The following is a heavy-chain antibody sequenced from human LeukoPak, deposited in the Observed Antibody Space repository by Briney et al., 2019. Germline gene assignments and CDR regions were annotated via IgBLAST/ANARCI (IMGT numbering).Heavy chain of an antibody. D-gene: IGHD3-22*01. Sequence: GGSLRLSCAASGYTFTTYWIRWVRQAPGKGLVWVSLINSDGSNTGYADSVKGRFTISRDNAKNSLYLQMNSLRAEDTAVYYCASGYDRVGWGAFDIWGQGTMVTVSS. CDR2: INSDGSNT. CDR3: ASGYDRVGWGAFDI. V-gene: IGHV3-74*01. J-gene: IGHJ3*02. CDR1: GYTFTTYW.